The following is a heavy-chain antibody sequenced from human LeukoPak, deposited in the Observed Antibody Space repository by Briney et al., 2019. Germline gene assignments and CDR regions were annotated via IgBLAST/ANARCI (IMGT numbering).Heavy chain of an antibody. D-gene: IGHD5-18*01. CDR3: ARTTEGGYTYGYFYYYYMDV. CDR1: GGSISSSSYY. CDR2: IYYSGST. J-gene: IGHJ6*03. V-gene: IGHV4-39*07. Sequence: KPSETLSLTCTVSGGSISSSSYYWGWIRQPPGKGLEWIGSIYYSGSTNYNPSLKSRVTISVDTSKNQFSLKLTSVTAADTAVYYCARTTEGGYTYGYFYYYYMDVWGKGTTVTISS.